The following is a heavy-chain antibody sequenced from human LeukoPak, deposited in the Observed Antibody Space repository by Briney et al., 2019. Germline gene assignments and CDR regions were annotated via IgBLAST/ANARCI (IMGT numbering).Heavy chain of an antibody. CDR3: AREGPIMDCSGGSCYSNPGSSDAFDI. CDR2: INHSGST. D-gene: IGHD2-15*01. Sequence: SETLSLTCAVYGGSFSGYYWSWIRQPPGKGLEWIGEINHSGSTNYNPSLKSRVTISVDTSKNQFSLKLSSVTAADTAVYYCAREGPIMDCSGGSCYSNPGSSDAFDIWGQGTMVTVSS. CDR1: GGSFSGYY. J-gene: IGHJ3*02. V-gene: IGHV4-34*01.